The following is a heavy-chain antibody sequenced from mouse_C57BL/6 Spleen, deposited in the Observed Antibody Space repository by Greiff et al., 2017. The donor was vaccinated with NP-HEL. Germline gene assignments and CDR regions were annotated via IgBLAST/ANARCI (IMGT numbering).Heavy chain of an antibody. CDR2: IHPNSGST. D-gene: IGHD2-1*01. CDR1: GYTFTSYW. Sequence: QVQLQQPGAELVKPGASVKLSCKASGYTFTSYWMHWVKQRPGQGLEWIGMIHPNSGSTNYNEKFKSKATLTVDKSSSTAYMQLSSLTSEDSAVYYCARREESYGNYRDWGQGTTLTVSS. CDR3: ARREESYGNYRD. V-gene: IGHV1-64*01. J-gene: IGHJ2*01.